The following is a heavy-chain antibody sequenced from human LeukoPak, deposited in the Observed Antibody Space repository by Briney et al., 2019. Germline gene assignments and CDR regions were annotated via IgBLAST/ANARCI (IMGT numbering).Heavy chain of an antibody. V-gene: IGHV3-21*01. CDR2: ISSSSSYI. D-gene: IGHD3-22*01. CDR3: AGAAITMMLEYFQH. J-gene: IGHJ1*01. CDR1: GFTFSSHS. Sequence: GGSLRLSCAASGFTFSSHSMNWVRQAPGKGLEWVSSISSSSSYIYYADSVKGRFTISRDNAKNSLYLQMNSLRAEDTAVYYCAGAAITMMLEYFQHWGQGTLVTVSS.